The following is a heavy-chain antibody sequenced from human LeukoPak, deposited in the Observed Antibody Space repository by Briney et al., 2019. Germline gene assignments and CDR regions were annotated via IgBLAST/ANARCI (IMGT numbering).Heavy chain of an antibody. Sequence: PGGSLRLSCAASGFTFSSYTMNWVRQAPGKGLEWVSFISTSSSYIYYADSVKGRFTISRDNAKNSLFLQMNSLRAEDTAVYYCARGGYSSSWSYFDYWGQGTLVTVSS. CDR3: ARGGYSSSWSYFDY. J-gene: IGHJ4*02. CDR1: GFTFSSYT. D-gene: IGHD6-13*01. CDR2: ISTSSSYI. V-gene: IGHV3-21*01.